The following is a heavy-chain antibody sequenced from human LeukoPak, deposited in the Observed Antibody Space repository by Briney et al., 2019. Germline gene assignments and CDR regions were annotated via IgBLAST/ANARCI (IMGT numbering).Heavy chain of an antibody. J-gene: IGHJ4*02. CDR1: GGSISSYY. CDR3: ARERGTTVVRWDY. Sequence: SETLSLTCTVSGGSISSYYWSWIRQPPGKGLEWIGYIYYSGSTNYNPSLKSRVTISVDTSKNQFSLRLSSVTAADTAVYYCARERGTTVVRWDYWGQGTQVTVSS. V-gene: IGHV4-59*12. CDR2: IYYSGST. D-gene: IGHD4-23*01.